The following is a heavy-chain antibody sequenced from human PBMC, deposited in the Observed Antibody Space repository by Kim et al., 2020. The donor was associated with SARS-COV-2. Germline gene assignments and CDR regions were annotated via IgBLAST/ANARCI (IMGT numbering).Heavy chain of an antibody. CDR1: GGSISSGGYY. J-gene: IGHJ5*02. Sequence: SETLSLTCTVSGGSISSGGYYWSWIRQHPGKGLEWIGYIYYSGSTYYNPSLKSRVTISVDTSKNQFSLKLSSVTAADTVVYYCARVPHPEYSSSWLNWFDPWGQGTLVTVSS. CDR2: IYYSGST. CDR3: ARVPHPEYSSSWLNWFDP. V-gene: IGHV4-31*03. D-gene: IGHD6-13*01.